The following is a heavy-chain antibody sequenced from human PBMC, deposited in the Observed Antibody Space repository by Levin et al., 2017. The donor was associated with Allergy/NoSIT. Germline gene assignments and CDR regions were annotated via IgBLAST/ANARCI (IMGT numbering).Heavy chain of an antibody. CDR3: ARMARSHYFYN. V-gene: IGHV4-28*01. CDR2: IYYSGAT. J-gene: IGHJ4*02. Sequence: SQTLSLTCAVSGSSISNFFWWGWIRQPPGKGLEWIGYIYYSGATYYNPSLKSRAHMSVDTSKNQFFLHLSSLTAVDTALYYCARMARSHYFYNWGQGTLVTVSS. CDR1: GSSISNFFW.